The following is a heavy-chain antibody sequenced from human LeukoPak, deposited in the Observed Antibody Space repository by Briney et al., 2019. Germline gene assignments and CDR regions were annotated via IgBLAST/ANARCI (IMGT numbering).Heavy chain of an antibody. J-gene: IGHJ6*02. D-gene: IGHD3-16*01. CDR2: INTDGSSL. CDR1: GFTFSSYW. Sequence: GGSLRLSCAASGFTFSSYWMYWVRQAPGKGPVWVARINTDGSSLNYADSVKGRFTISRDNSKNTLYLQMNSLRADDTAIYYCARNQQLGGHSYYYYGMDVWGQVTTVTVSS. V-gene: IGHV3-74*01. CDR3: ARNQQLGGHSYYYYGMDV.